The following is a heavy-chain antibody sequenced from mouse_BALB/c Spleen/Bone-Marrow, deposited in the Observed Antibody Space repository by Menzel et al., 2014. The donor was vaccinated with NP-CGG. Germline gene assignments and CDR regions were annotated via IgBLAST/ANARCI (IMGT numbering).Heavy chain of an antibody. J-gene: IGHJ4*01. CDR3: TRYGNSHYYAMDY. V-gene: IGHV1-69*02. Sequence: QVHVKQSGAELVRPGASVKLSCRASGYTFTSYWINWVKRRPGQGLEWIGNIYPSDSYTNYNQRFKDKATLTVDRSSSTAYMQLSSPTSEDSAVYYCTRYGNSHYYAMDYWGQGTSVTVSS. CDR1: GYTFTSYW. CDR2: IYPSDSYT. D-gene: IGHD1-1*01.